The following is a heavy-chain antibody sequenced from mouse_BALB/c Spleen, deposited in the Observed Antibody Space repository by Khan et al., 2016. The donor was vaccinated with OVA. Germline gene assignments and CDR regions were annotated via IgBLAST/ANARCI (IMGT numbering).Heavy chain of an antibody. CDR3: ARRGLRCDFDY. CDR1: GYTFINYW. V-gene: IGHV1-7*01. Sequence: QVQLQQSGAELAKPGASVKMSCKASGYTFINYWILWIKQRPGQGLEWFGYINPSTGYTEYNQNFKDKATLTADISSSTAYMQLTSLTSEDSAVYYGARRGLRCDFDYWGQGTTLTVSS. CDR2: INPSTGYT. D-gene: IGHD1-1*01. J-gene: IGHJ2*01.